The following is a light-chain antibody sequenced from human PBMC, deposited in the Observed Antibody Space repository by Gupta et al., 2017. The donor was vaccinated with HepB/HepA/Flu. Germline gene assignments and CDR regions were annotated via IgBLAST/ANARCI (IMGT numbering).Light chain of an antibody. CDR1: SSNIASDY. J-gene: IGLJ2*01. CDR3: ATWDDSLSAVV. V-gene: IGLV1-47*01. CDR2: RNN. Sequence: QSVLTQPPSASGTPGPRVTISCYGSSSNIASDYVYWYQQLPETAPKLLIYRNNQRPSGVPDRFSGSKSGTSASLAISGLRSEDEADYYCATWDDSLSAVVFGGGTKLTVL.